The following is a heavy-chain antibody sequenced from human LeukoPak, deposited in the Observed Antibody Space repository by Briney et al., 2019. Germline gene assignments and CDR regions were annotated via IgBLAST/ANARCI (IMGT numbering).Heavy chain of an antibody. D-gene: IGHD2-15*01. CDR1: GGSISTYY. J-gene: IGHJ3*02. V-gene: IGHV4-59*01. CDR2: TYNSERT. Sequence: SETLSLTCTVSGGSISTYYWSWLRQPPGKGLEWIGYTYNSERTNYNPSLESRVTISVDTSKNQFSLKLNSVTAADTAVYYCVRERNCSGASCLDGFDIWGQGTMVTVSS. CDR3: VRERNCSGASCLDGFDI.